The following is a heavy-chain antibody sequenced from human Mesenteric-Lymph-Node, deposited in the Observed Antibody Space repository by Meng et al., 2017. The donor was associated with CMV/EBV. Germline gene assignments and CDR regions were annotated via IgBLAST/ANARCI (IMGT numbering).Heavy chain of an antibody. J-gene: IGHJ4*02. CDR2: INHSGST. Sequence: SETLSLTCSVSGYSIRSGYYWGWIRQTPGKGLEWIGEINHSGSTNYNPSLKSRVTISVDTSKNQFSLTLSSVTAADTAVYYCAGGVYCSRTRCYSGSLFGYWGQGTLVTVSS. D-gene: IGHD2-2*02. CDR3: AGGVYCSRTRCYSGSLFGY. V-gene: IGHV4-38-2*02. CDR1: GYSIRSGYY.